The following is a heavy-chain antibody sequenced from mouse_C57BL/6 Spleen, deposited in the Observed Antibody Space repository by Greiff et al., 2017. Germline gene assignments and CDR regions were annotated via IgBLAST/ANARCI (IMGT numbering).Heavy chain of an antibody. Sequence: QVQLQQPGAELVMPGASVKLSCKASGYTFTSYWMHWVKQRPGQGLEWIGEIDPSDSYTNYNQKFKGKSTLTVGKSSSTAYMQLSSLTSEDSAVYYCARRGTTVVNWYFDVWGTGTTVTVSS. D-gene: IGHD1-1*01. CDR2: IDPSDSYT. CDR1: GYTFTSYW. J-gene: IGHJ1*03. CDR3: ARRGTTVVNWYFDV. V-gene: IGHV1-69*01.